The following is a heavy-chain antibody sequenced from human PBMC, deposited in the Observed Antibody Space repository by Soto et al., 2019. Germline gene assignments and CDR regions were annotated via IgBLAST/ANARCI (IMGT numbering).Heavy chain of an antibody. CDR2: IGTAGNT. Sequence: GASLSLSCASLGFRVSIYYMYRLRQATGKGLEWVSVIGTAGNTYYADSVKGRFTVSRDDAKNSLYLQMNSLRVGDTAVYYCARDRHYGSGVYGMDVWGQGT. D-gene: IGHD3-10*01. J-gene: IGHJ6*02. V-gene: IGHV3-13*04. CDR1: GFRVSIYY. CDR3: ARDRHYGSGVYGMDV.